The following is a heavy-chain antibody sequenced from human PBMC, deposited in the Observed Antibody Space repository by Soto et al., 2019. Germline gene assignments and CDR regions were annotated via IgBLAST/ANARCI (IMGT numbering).Heavy chain of an antibody. CDR3: ARDYYDRAGWFDP. Sequence: ASLKVSCTASGYNFTSSGISWVRQAPGQGLERMGWISAYNGNTNYAQKLQGRVTMTTDTSTSTAHMALRRPRSVDTAAYYCARDYYDRAGWFDPWGQGTLVTVSS. D-gene: IGHD3-22*01. V-gene: IGHV1-18*01. J-gene: IGHJ5*02. CDR2: ISAYNGNT. CDR1: GYNFTSSG.